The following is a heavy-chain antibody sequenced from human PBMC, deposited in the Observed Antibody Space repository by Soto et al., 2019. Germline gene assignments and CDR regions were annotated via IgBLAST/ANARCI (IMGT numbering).Heavy chain of an antibody. CDR3: ATGSNSVVVVAATFEGFGY. J-gene: IGHJ4*02. CDR2: FDPEDGET. V-gene: IGHV1-24*01. D-gene: IGHD2-15*01. Sequence: ASVKVSCKVSGYTLTELSMHWVRQAPGKGLEWMGGFDPEDGETIYAQKFQGRVTMTEDTSTDTAYMELSSLRSEDTAVYYCATGSNSVVVVAATFEGFGYWGQGTLVTVSS. CDR1: GYTLTELS.